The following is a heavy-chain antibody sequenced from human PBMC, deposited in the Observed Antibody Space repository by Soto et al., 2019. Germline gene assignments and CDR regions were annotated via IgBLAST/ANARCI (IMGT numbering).Heavy chain of an antibody. CDR1: GFSFGSYA. CDR3: ARWSYLDY. J-gene: IGHJ4*02. D-gene: IGHD3-3*01. Sequence: GESLRLSCVAPGFSFGSYALTWVRQAPGKGLEWVSTISGSDGKTFYADAVKGRFSISRDISQSTLYLQMNSLRADDTAIYYCARWSYLDYWGQGTRVTVS. V-gene: IGHV3-23*01. CDR2: ISGSDGKT.